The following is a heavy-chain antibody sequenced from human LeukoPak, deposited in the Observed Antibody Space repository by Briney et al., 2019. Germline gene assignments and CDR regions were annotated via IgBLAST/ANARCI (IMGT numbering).Heavy chain of an antibody. D-gene: IGHD3-3*01. CDR3: ARDQYDTWSRRGNFDS. CDR2: IKLDGSEK. V-gene: IGHV3-7*03. J-gene: IGHJ4*02. CDR1: GFTFGKYW. Sequence: GGSLRLSCVASGFTFGKYWMSWVRQAPGKGPEWVANIKLDGSEKNYVDSVKGRFTISRDNTKNSLYLQMNSLRAEDTAVFYCARDQYDTWSRRGNFDSWGQGTLVIVSS.